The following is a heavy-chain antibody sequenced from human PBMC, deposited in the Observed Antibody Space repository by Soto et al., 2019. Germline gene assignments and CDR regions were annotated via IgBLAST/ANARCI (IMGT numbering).Heavy chain of an antibody. CDR1: GFNFSGSG. CDR2: IRGKAYSYAT. Sequence: GGSLRLSCVASGFNFSGSGMHWVRQASGKGLEWVGRIRGKAYSYATDYAASVKGRFTISRDDSKNTAYLQMNSLRTEDTAVYYCVTLENWGQGALVTVSS. D-gene: IGHD1-1*01. J-gene: IGHJ4*02. V-gene: IGHV3-73*01. CDR3: VTLEN.